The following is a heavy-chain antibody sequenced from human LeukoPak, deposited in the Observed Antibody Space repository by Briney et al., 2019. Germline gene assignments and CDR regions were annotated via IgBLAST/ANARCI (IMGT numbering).Heavy chain of an antibody. CDR2: FDPEDGET. D-gene: IGHD1-26*01. J-gene: IGHJ6*02. CDR1: GYTLTELS. V-gene: IGHV1-24*01. Sequence: ASVKVSCKVSGYTLTELSMHWVRQAPGKGLEWMGGFDPEDGETIYAQKFQGRVTMTEDTSTDTAYMELSSLRSEDTAVYYCATDTGGTTGHYYYYYYGMDVWGQGTTVTVSS. CDR3: ATDTGGTTGHYYYYYYGMDV.